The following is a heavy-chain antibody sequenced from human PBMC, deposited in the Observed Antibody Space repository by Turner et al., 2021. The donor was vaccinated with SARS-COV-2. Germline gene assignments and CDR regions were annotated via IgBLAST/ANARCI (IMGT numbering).Heavy chain of an antibody. J-gene: IGHJ4*02. CDR3: ASTYYDILTGYLAY. CDR1: GGTFSNYA. CDR2: IIPIFGTA. V-gene: IGHV1-69*06. Sequence: QVQLVQSGAEVKKPGSSVKVSCKASGGTFSNYAINWVRQAPGQGLGWMGGIIPIFGTANYAQKFQGRGTITADKSASTAYMELSSLRSEDTAVYYCASTYYDILTGYLAYWGQGTLVTVSS. D-gene: IGHD3-9*01.